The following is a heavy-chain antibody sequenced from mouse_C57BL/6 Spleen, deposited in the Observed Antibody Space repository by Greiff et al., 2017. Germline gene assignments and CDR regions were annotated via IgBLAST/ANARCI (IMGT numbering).Heavy chain of an antibody. J-gene: IGHJ3*01. V-gene: IGHV1-42*01. CDR1: GYSFTGYY. CDR3: ARRLGRWFAY. CDR2: INPSTGGT. Sequence: EVQLQQSGPELVKPGASVKISCTASGYSFTGYYMNWVKQSPEKSLEWIGEINPSTGGTTYNQKFKAKATLTVDKASSTAYMQLKSLTSEDSAVYYCARRLGRWFAYWGQGTLVTVSA. D-gene: IGHD4-1*01.